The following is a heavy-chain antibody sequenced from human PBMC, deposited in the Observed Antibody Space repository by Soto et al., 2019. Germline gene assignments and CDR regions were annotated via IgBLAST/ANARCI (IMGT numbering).Heavy chain of an antibody. CDR1: GFTFSSYA. D-gene: IGHD6-13*01. V-gene: IGHV3-30-3*01. CDR2: ISYDGSNK. J-gene: IGHJ6*02. Sequence: QVQLVESGGGVVQPGRSLRLSCAASGFTFSSYAMHWVRQAPGKGLEWVAVISYDGSNKYYADSVKGRFTISRDNSKNTLYLQMNSLRAEDTAVYYCARDSSSLDWSYGMDVWGQGTTVTVSS. CDR3: ARDSSSLDWSYGMDV.